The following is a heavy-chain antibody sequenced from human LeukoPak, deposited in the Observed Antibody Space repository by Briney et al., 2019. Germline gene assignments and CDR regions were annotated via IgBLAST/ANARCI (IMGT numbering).Heavy chain of an antibody. Sequence: GSLRPSCAASGFTFSAYSMNWVRQAPGKGLGWVSAISGSGYKTFYADSVKGRFTISRDNSKNTLYLHMNSLRAEDTAVYYCAKEYSGSFSPFPSYFDYWGQGTLVTVSS. D-gene: IGHD1-26*01. CDR3: AKEYSGSFSPFPSYFDY. CDR1: GFTFSAYS. CDR2: ISGSGYKT. V-gene: IGHV3-23*01. J-gene: IGHJ4*02.